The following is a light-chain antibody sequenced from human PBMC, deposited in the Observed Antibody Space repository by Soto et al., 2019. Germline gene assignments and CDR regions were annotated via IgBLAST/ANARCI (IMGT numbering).Light chain of an antibody. Sequence: QPVLTQPPSVSGAPGHRVTISCNGSFSNIGENYEVHWYQQLPGTAPKLLIYGNTNRPSGVPDRFSASKSGTSASLTISELQPGDQADYYCQTYDSKLDGSVFGGGTQLTVL. J-gene: IGLJ3*02. V-gene: IGLV1-40*01. CDR3: QTYDSKLDGSV. CDR2: GNT. CDR1: FSNIGENYE.